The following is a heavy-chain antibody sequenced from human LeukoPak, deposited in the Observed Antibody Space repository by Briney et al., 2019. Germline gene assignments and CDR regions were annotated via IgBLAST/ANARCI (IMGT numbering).Heavy chain of an antibody. Sequence: SETLSLTCTVSGGSISNYYWSWIRQPPGKGLEWTAYIFDSGDTRYNPSLKSRVTISVDTSKNQFSLKLNSVTAADTAVYYCARHPLRGGFDYWGQGTLVTVSS. CDR2: IFDSGDT. CDR1: GGSISNYY. V-gene: IGHV4-59*08. J-gene: IGHJ4*02. CDR3: ARHPLRGGFDY.